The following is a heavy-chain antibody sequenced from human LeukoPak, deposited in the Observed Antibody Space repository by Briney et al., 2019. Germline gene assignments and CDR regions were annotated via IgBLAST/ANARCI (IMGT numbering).Heavy chain of an antibody. D-gene: IGHD6-6*01. Sequence: GGSLRLSCAASGSTVSSNYMTWVRQAPGKGLEWISLIYSGGSTYYADSVKGRFTISRDNSKNTLYLQMNSLRAEDAAAYYCAAYSSCDYWGQGTLVTVSS. V-gene: IGHV3-53*01. J-gene: IGHJ4*02. CDR2: IYSGGST. CDR1: GSTVSSNY. CDR3: AAYSSCDY.